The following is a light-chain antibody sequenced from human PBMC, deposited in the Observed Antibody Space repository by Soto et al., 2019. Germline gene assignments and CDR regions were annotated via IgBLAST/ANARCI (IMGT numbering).Light chain of an antibody. J-gene: IGKJ4*01. V-gene: IGKV3-11*01. CDR1: QSVSSY. CDR2: DAS. Sequence: EIVLTQSPATLSLSPGERATLSCRASQSVSSYFAWYQQKPGQTPGLLIYDASNRATGIPARFSGSGSGTDFTLTISSLEPEDFAVYYCQQRSNWPPTFGGGTKVEIK. CDR3: QQRSNWPPT.